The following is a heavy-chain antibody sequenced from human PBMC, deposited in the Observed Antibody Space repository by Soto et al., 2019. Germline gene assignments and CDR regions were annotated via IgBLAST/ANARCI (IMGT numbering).Heavy chain of an antibody. J-gene: IGHJ4*02. Sequence: QVQLVQSGAEVKKPGSSLKVSCQAFGGTFNSYGFSWVRQAPGHGLEWLGGIIPALGRPNYAQNFQGRVTITADDSTSTAYMELSNLRYDDSAIYYCARSATPYCGGDCYFDFWGQGTLVTVAS. V-gene: IGHV1-69*01. CDR2: IIPALGRP. CDR3: ARSATPYCGGDCYFDF. D-gene: IGHD2-21*02. CDR1: GGTFNSYG.